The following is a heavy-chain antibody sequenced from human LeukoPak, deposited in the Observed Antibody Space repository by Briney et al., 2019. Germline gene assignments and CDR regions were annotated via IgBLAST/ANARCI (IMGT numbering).Heavy chain of an antibody. Sequence: PSHTLSLTCAVSGGSISSGGYSWSWIRQPPGKGLEWIGYIYHTGSTYYNPSLKSRVTISVDTSKNQFSLKLSSVTAADTAVYYCARQVTVGSFFDYWGQGTLVTVSS. CDR2: IYHTGST. CDR3: ARQVTVGSFFDY. D-gene: IGHD2-21*02. V-gene: IGHV4-30-2*03. J-gene: IGHJ4*02. CDR1: GGSISSGGYS.